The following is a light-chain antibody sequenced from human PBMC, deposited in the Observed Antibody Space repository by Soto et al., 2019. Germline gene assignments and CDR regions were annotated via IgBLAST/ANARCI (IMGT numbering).Light chain of an antibody. CDR1: IYHIGAGYD. V-gene: IGLV1-40*01. CDR3: QSYDSSLSAVV. CDR2: GNS. Sequence: QSVLTQPPSVSGAPGQRVTLSCTGSIYHIGAGYDVHWYQQLPGTAPKLLIYGNSNRPSGVPDRFSGSKSGTSASLAITGLQAEDEADYYCQSYDSSLSAVVFGGGTKLTVL. J-gene: IGLJ2*01.